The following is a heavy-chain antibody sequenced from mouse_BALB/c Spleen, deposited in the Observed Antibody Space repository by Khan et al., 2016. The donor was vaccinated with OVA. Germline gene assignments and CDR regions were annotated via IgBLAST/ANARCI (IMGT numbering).Heavy chain of an antibody. J-gene: IGHJ3*01. CDR1: GFSLTNYG. CDR3: AIIYYGYDWFAY. D-gene: IGHD2-2*01. CDR2: IWGDGST. Sequence: QVQLKESGPGLVAPSQSLSITCTVSGFSLTNYGVSWVRQPPRKGLEWLGVIWGDGSTNYHSALISRLSINKDNSKSKVFIKLNSLQTEDTATYYCAIIYYGYDWFAYWGQGTLVTVSA. V-gene: IGHV2-3*01.